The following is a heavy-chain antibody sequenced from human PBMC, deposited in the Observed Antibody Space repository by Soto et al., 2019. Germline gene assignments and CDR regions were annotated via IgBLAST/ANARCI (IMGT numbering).Heavy chain of an antibody. CDR2: ISGSGGST. D-gene: IGHD6-19*01. CDR1: GFTFSSYA. Sequence: EVPLLESGGGLVQPGGSLRLSCAASGFTFSSYAMSWVRQAPGKGLEWVSAISGSGGSTYYADSVKGRFTISRDNSKNTLYLQMNSLRAEDTAVYYCAKDTQWLVSRCAFDYWGQGTLVTVSS. CDR3: AKDTQWLVSRCAFDY. J-gene: IGHJ4*02. V-gene: IGHV3-23*01.